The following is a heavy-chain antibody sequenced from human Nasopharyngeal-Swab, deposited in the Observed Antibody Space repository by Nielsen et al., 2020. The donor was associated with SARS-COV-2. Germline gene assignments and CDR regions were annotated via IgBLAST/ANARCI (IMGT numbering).Heavy chain of an antibody. CDR1: GGSFSGYY. CDR2: INHSGRT. CDR3: AREWFASTYSVTYGMDV. Sequence: SETLSLTCAVYGGSFSGYYWNLIRQPPGKGLEWIGEINHSGRTNYNPSLKSRVTISVDTSKNQFSLKLSSVTAADTAVYYCAREWFASTYSVTYGMDVWGQGTTVTVSS. V-gene: IGHV4-34*01. D-gene: IGHD3-10*01. J-gene: IGHJ6*02.